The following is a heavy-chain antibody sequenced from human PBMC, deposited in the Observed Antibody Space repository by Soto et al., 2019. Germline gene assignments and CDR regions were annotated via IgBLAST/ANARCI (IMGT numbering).Heavy chain of an antibody. CDR3: ARTNDYVWGSYRSTGVDYYYYYGMDV. Sequence: ASVKVSCKASGGTFSSYAISWVRQAPGQGLEWMGGIIPIFGTANYAQKFQGRVTITADESTSTAYMELSSLRSEDTAVYYCARTNDYVWGSYRSTGVDYYYYYGMDVWGQGTTVTVSS. CDR1: GGTFSSYA. J-gene: IGHJ6*02. CDR2: IIPIFGTA. V-gene: IGHV1-69*13. D-gene: IGHD3-16*02.